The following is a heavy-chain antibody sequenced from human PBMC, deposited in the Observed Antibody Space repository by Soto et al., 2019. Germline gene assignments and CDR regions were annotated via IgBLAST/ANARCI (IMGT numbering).Heavy chain of an antibody. V-gene: IGHV1-69*06. CDR1: GGTFSSYA. CDR2: IIPIFGTA. J-gene: IGHJ3*02. CDR3: ARDRRSGSSSAFDI. D-gene: IGHD1-26*01. Sequence: ASVKVSCKASGGTFSSYAISWVRQAPGQGLEWMGGIIPIFGTANYAQKFQGRVTITADKSTSTAYMELSSLRSEDTAVYYCARDRRSGSSSAFDIWGQGTMVTV.